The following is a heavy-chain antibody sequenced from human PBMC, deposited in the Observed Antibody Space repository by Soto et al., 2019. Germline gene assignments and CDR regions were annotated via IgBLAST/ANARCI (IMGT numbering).Heavy chain of an antibody. J-gene: IGHJ4*02. V-gene: IGHV4-30-4*01. CDR2: IHYSGST. D-gene: IGHD6-19*01. CDR1: GGSICSGFYF. Sequence: HVQLQESVPGLVKPAHTLSLTCTVSGGSICSGFYFWIWIRQYPGKGLEWIGYIHYSGSTFYNPSIKCRVTISADPSKILFSSQLASVAAGATCAYYCARQASRRYGSGDYWGKRTLVTASA. CDR3: ARQASRRYGSGDY.